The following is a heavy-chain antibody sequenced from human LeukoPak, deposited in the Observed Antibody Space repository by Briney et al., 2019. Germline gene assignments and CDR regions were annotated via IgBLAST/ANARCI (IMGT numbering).Heavy chain of an antibody. Sequence: SQTLSLTCALSGDLVYSNSAARGWIRQSPARGLEWLGRTYYRSGWYNDYALSVESRITINPDTSKNQVSLQLTSVTPADTAVYYCSRELASGPADYWGQGTLVTVSS. D-gene: IGHD2-2*01. V-gene: IGHV6-1*01. J-gene: IGHJ4*02. CDR1: GDLVYSNSAA. CDR3: SRELASGPADY. CDR2: TYYRSGWYN.